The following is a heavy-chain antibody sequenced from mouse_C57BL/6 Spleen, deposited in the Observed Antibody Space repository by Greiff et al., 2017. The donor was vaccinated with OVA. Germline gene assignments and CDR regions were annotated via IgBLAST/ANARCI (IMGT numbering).Heavy chain of an antibody. V-gene: IGHV1-69*01. CDR2: IDPSDSYT. D-gene: IGHD2-5*01. CDR3: ARRGLWPRGYSNFSYAMDD. J-gene: IGHJ4*01. Sequence: VQLQQPGAELVMPGASVKLSCKASGYTFTSYWMHWVKQRPGQGLEWIGEIDPSDSYTNYNQKFKGKSTLTVDKSSSTAYMQLSSLTSEDSAVYYCARRGLWPRGYSNFSYAMDDWGQGTSVTVSS. CDR1: GYTFTSYW.